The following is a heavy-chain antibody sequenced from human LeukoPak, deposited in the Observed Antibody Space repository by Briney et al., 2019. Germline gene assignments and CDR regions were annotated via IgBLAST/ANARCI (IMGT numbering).Heavy chain of an antibody. CDR3: ARGGYGAHMG. J-gene: IGHJ4*02. V-gene: IGHV3-74*01. D-gene: IGHD5-18*01. CDR1: GFTVSSNY. Sequence: PGGSLRLSCAASGFTVSSNYMSWVRQAPGKGLEWVSGINSDGSTTGYADSVKGRFTISRDNAKSTVHLQMNSLRAEDTAVYYCARGGYGAHMGWGQGTLVTVSS. CDR2: INSDGSTT.